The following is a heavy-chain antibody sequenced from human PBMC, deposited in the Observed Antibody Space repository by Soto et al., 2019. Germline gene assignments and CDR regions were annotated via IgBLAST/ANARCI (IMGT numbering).Heavy chain of an antibody. J-gene: IGHJ3*02. CDR2: ISDSGGLT. CDR3: ARRAFGSSRSFDI. Sequence: GSLRLSCAASGFAFSSHPMSWVRQAPERGLEWVSGISDSGGLTYNADSVKGRFTISRDNSKNTLYLQMNSLRAEDTALYYCARRAFGSSRSFDIWGQGTMVTVS. CDR1: GFAFSSHP. D-gene: IGHD6-6*01. V-gene: IGHV3-23*01.